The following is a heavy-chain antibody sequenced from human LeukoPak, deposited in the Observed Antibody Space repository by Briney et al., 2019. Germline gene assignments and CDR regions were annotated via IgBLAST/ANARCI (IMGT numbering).Heavy chain of an antibody. J-gene: IGHJ4*02. CDR1: EFTFDDYA. V-gene: IGHV3-9*01. CDR2: ISWNSGSI. D-gene: IGHD4-17*01. Sequence: QAGGSLRLSCAVSEFTFDDYAMQWVRQAPGKGLEWVSGISWNSGSIGYADSVKGRFTISRDNAKNSLYLQMNSLRAEDTALYYCARKSLDGGTSPVQVTTGHFDYWGQGTLVTVSS. CDR3: ARKSLDGGTSPVQVTTGHFDY.